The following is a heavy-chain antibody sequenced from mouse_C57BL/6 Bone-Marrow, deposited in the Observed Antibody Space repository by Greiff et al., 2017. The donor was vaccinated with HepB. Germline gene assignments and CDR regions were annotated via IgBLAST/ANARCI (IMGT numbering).Heavy chain of an antibody. CDR1: GYSITSGYY. J-gene: IGHJ2*01. D-gene: IGHD1-1*01. CDR2: ISYDGSN. Sequence: EVQLQESGPGLVKPSQSLSLTCSVTGYSITSGYYWNWIRQFPGNKLEWMGYISYDGSNNYNPSLKNRISITRETSKKQFFLKLNSVTTEDTATYYCARDGATVVFDYWGQGTTLTVSS. V-gene: IGHV3-6*01. CDR3: ARDGATVVFDY.